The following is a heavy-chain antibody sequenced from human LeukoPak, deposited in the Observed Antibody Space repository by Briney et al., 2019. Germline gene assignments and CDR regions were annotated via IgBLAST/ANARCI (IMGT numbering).Heavy chain of an antibody. Sequence: ASVKVSCKASGYTFTSYDINWVRQATGQGLERMGWMNPNSGNTGYAQKFQGRVTMTRNTSISTAYMELSSLRSEDTAVYSCARGRKAWIVGGSWFDPWGGGTLVTVSS. V-gene: IGHV1-8*01. D-gene: IGHD3-22*01. J-gene: IGHJ5*02. CDR2: MNPNSGNT. CDR1: GYTFTSYD. CDR3: ARGRKAWIVGGSWFDP.